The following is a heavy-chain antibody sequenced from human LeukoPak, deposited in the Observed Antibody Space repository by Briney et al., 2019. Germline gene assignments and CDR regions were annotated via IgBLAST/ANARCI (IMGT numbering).Heavy chain of an antibody. D-gene: IGHD6-13*01. CDR3: ARVYSSWGISWFDP. CDR2: IIPIFGTA. CDR1: GYTFTAYY. J-gene: IGHJ5*02. Sequence: SVMVSCKASGYTFTAYYMHWVRQAPGQGLEWMGGIIPIFGTANYAQKFQGRVTITTDESTSTAYMELSSLRSEDTAVYYCARVYSSWGISWFDPWGQGTLVTVSS. V-gene: IGHV1-69*05.